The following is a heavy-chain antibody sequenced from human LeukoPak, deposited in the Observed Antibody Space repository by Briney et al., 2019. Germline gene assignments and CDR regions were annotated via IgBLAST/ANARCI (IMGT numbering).Heavy chain of an antibody. Sequence: GGSLRLSCAASGFTFSNDWMCWVRQAPGKGLEWVANINQDESKKYYADSVKGRFTISRDNAKNSLYLQMSSLTAEDTAIYYCARDHAYRADYWGQGTLVTVS. D-gene: IGHD2-2*01. CDR3: ARDHAYRADY. CDR1: GFTFSNDW. J-gene: IGHJ4*02. V-gene: IGHV3-7*01. CDR2: INQDESKK.